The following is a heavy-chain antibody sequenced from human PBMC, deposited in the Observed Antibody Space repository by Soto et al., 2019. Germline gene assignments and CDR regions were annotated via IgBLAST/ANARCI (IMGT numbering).Heavy chain of an antibody. Sequence: ASVKVSCKASGYTFTGYYMHWVRQAPGQGLEWMGWINPNSGGTNYAQKFQGWVTMTRDTSISTAYMELSRLRSDDTAVYYCARGGAAAALGSYYYYYMDVWGKGTKVTVSS. CDR1: GYTFTGYY. V-gene: IGHV1-2*04. J-gene: IGHJ6*03. CDR3: ARGGAAAALGSYYYYYMDV. D-gene: IGHD6-13*01. CDR2: INPNSGGT.